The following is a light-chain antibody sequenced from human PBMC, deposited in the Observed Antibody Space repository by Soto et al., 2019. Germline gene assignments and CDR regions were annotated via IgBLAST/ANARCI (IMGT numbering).Light chain of an antibody. Sequence: EIVMTQSPATLSVSPGERATLSCRASQSVSSNLAWYQQKPGQAPRLLIYDTSTRATGVPTRFSGSRSGAEFTLTINSLQSEDFAVYYCQPYNNWPLTFGGGT. CDR1: QSVSSN. CDR2: DTS. V-gene: IGKV3-15*01. CDR3: QPYNNWPLT. J-gene: IGKJ4*01.